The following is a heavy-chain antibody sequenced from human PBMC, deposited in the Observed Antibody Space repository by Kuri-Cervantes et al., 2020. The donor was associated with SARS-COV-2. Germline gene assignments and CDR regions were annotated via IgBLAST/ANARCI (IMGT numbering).Heavy chain of an antibody. Sequence: GGSLRLSCAASGFTFSSYAMSWVRQAPGKGLKWVSAISGSGGRTYYADSVRGRFTISRDNSKNTLYLQMNSLRAEDTAVYYCARAHHKSSYGQTPFDYWGQGTLVTVSS. CDR3: ARAHHKSSYGQTPFDY. J-gene: IGHJ4*02. D-gene: IGHD5-18*01. CDR1: GFTFSSYA. V-gene: IGHV3-23*01. CDR2: ISGSGGRT.